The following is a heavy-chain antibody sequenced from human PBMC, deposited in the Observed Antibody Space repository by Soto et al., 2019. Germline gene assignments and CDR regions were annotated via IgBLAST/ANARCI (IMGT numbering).Heavy chain of an antibody. CDR1: GGTFSSYA. Sequence: QVQLVQSGAEVKKPGSSVKVSCKASGGTFSSYAISWVRQAPGQGLEWMGGISPIFGTANYAQKFQGRVTITADESTSTAYMELSSLRSEDTAVYYCARDEGEYDFWSGYSDYWGQGTLVTVSS. J-gene: IGHJ4*02. V-gene: IGHV1-69*01. CDR3: ARDEGEYDFWSGYSDY. D-gene: IGHD3-3*01. CDR2: ISPIFGTA.